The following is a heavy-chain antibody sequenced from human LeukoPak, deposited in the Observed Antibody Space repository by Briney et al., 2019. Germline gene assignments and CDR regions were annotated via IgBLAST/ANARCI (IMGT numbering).Heavy chain of an antibody. V-gene: IGHV4-59*01. CDR1: GGSISSYY. CDR3: ARDRAAARRYYGMDV. D-gene: IGHD6-6*01. J-gene: IGHJ6*02. Sequence: SETLSLTCTVSGGSISSYYWSWIRQPPGKGLEWIGYIYYSGSTNYNPSLKSRVTISVDTSKTQFSLKLSSVTAADTAVYYCARDRAAARRYYGMDVWGQGTTVTVSS. CDR2: IYYSGST.